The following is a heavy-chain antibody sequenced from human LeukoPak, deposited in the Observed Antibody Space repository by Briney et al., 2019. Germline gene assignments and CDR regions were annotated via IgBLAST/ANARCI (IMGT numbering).Heavy chain of an antibody. V-gene: IGHV1-24*01. J-gene: IGHJ2*01. CDR2: FDAEDGDT. CDR3: ATIFYDSSGYYPRYWFFDL. D-gene: IGHD3-22*01. Sequence: ASVKVSCEVSGKKLTETALHWVRQAPGKGPEWMGGFDAEDGDTVFVQKFRDRVSLTEGTSTDTAYLHLTSLGSGDTAVYYCATIFYDSSGYYPRYWFFDLWGRGTQVTVS. CDR1: GKKLTETA.